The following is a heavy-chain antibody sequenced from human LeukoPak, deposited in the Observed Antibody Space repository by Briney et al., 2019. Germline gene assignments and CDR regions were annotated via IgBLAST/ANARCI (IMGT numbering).Heavy chain of an antibody. V-gene: IGHV3-23*01. Sequence: GGSLRLSCAASGFIFRSYGMSWVRQAPGKGLEWVSAISGSGGSTYYADSVKGRFTISRDNFKNTLHLQMNSQRADDTAVYYCAKFGITRVRYFDYWGQGTLVTVSS. CDR1: GFIFRSYG. J-gene: IGHJ4*02. D-gene: IGHD3-10*01. CDR3: AKFGITRVRYFDY. CDR2: ISGSGGST.